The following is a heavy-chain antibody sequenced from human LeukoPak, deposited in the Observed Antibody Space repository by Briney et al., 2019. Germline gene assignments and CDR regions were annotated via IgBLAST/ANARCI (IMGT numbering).Heavy chain of an antibody. J-gene: IGHJ3*02. Sequence: GASVKVSCKASGYTFTSYGISWVRQAPGQGLEWMGWISAYNGNTNYAQKLRGRVTMTTDTSTSTAYMELRSLRSDDTAVYYCARARALWFGELWWGDAFDIWGQGTMVTVSS. D-gene: IGHD3-10*01. CDR1: GYTFTSYG. CDR3: ARARALWFGELWWGDAFDI. V-gene: IGHV1-18*01. CDR2: ISAYNGNT.